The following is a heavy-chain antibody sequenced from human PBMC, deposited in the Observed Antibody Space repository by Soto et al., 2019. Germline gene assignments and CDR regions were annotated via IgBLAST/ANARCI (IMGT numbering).Heavy chain of an antibody. CDR1: GFSLNTYGVG. D-gene: IGHD3-16*01. J-gene: IGHJ4*02. CDR3: ARALGSWGAYYFDY. Sequence: QITLKESGPTLVKPTQTLTLTCTVSGFSLNTYGVGVGWIRQPPGKALEWLALIYWDDDKRYSPSRKSRLTITKDTSKNQVVLTMTNMDPVDTVTYYCARALGSWGAYYFDYWGQGTLVTVSS. V-gene: IGHV2-5*02. CDR2: IYWDDDK.